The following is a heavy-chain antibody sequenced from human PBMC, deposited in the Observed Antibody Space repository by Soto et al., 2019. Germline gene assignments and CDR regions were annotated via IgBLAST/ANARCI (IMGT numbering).Heavy chain of an antibody. CDR3: AKRFYYGSGSQYYSDY. Sequence: GGSLRLSCAASGFIFSNFAMNWVRQAPGKGLEWVSTISGSSGSTYYVDSVKGRFTISRDNSKNTLYLLMNSLRAEDTAVYYCAKRFYYGSGSQYYSDYWGQGTLVTVSS. V-gene: IGHV3-23*01. CDR2: ISGSSGST. J-gene: IGHJ4*02. CDR1: GFIFSNFA. D-gene: IGHD3-10*01.